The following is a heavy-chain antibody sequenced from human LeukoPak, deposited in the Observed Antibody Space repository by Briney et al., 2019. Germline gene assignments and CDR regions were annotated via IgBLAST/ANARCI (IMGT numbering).Heavy chain of an antibody. J-gene: IGHJ4*02. D-gene: IGHD2-15*01. V-gene: IGHV1-69*13. CDR3: ARAPPNCSGGSRYSYYFDY. CDR2: IIPIFGTA. Sequence: SVKVSCTASGGTFSSYAISWVRQAPGQGLEWMGGIIPIFGTANYAQKFQGRVTITADESTSTAYMELSSLRSEDTAVYYCARAPPNCSGGSRYSYYFDYWGQGTLVTVSS. CDR1: GGTFSSYA.